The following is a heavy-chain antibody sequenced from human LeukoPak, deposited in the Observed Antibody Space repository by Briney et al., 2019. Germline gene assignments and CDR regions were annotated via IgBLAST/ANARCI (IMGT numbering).Heavy chain of an antibody. CDR1: GYTFTSYS. CDR2: ISAYNGNT. J-gene: IGHJ4*02. CDR3: ARASYCSDGSCYSDY. V-gene: IGHV1-18*01. Sequence: ASVKVSCKASGYTFTSYSISWVRQAPGQGLEWMGWISAYNGNTISAQKVKGRVTMTTDTSTSTAYMELRSLKSDDTAVYYCARASYCSDGSCYSDYWGQGTQVTVSS. D-gene: IGHD2-15*01.